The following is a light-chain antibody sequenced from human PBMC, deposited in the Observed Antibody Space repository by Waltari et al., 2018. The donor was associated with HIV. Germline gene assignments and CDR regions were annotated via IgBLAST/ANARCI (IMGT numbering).Light chain of an antibody. Sequence: QSALTQPRSVSGSPGQSVTISCTGTSSDVGGYNYVSWYHQHPGTAPKVMSYDVSKLPSGVPYLCSGSKSCNTASLTISGLQAEDEADYYCCSYAGSYTWVFGGGTKMTVL. V-gene: IGLV2-11*01. CDR2: DVS. J-gene: IGLJ3*02. CDR3: CSYAGSYTWV. CDR1: SSDVGGYNY.